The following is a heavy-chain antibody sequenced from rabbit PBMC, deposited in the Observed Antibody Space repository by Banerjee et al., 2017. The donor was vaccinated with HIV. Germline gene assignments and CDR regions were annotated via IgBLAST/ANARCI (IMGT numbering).Heavy chain of an antibody. CDR1: GFSFSNRDY. Sequence: QSLEESGGDLVKPGTSLTLTCTVSGFSFSNRDYMCWVRQAPGKGLEWISCIAGDSSGFTYSATWTKGRFTCSKTSSSTVTLQMTSLTVADTATYFCARNTGSSFSSYGMDLWGPGTLVTVS. CDR2: IAGDSSGFT. D-gene: IGHD8-1*01. CDR3: ARNTGSSFSSYGMDL. V-gene: IGHV1S40*01. J-gene: IGHJ6*01.